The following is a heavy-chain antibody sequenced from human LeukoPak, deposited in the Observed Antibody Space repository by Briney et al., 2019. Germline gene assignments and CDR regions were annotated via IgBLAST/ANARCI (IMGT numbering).Heavy chain of an antibody. CDR2: IYYSGST. D-gene: IGHD1-14*01. CDR3: ARASEDYYYYYMDV. J-gene: IGHJ6*03. V-gene: IGHV4-59*01. CDR1: GGSISSYY. Sequence: SETLSLTCSVSGGSISSYYWSWIRQPPGRGLEWIGYIYYSGSTIYNPSLKSRVTISVDTSKNQFSLKLSSVTAADTAVYYCARASEDYYYYYMDVWGKGTTVTISS.